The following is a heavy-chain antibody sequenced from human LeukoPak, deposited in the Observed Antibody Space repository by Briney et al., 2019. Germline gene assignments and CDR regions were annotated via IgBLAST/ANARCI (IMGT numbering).Heavy chain of an antibody. CDR2: IYSGGST. D-gene: IGHD3-16*01. CDR1: EFSVGSNY. CDR3: AKLLSGSYVIFDAFNV. Sequence: GGSLRLSCAASEFSVGSNYMTWVRQAPGKGLEWVSLIYSGGSTYYADSVKGRFTISRDNSRNTLYLQMNSLRVEDTAVYYCAKLLSGSYVIFDAFNVWGQGTMVTVSS. V-gene: IGHV3-66*04. J-gene: IGHJ3*01.